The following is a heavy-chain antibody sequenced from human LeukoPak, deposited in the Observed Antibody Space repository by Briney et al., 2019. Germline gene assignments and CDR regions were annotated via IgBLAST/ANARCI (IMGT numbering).Heavy chain of an antibody. V-gene: IGHV1-18*04. J-gene: IGHJ3*02. Sequence: ASVKVSFTASGYTFNSYGISWVRQAPGQGLEWMGWISPYNGYTNYAQKLQGRVTMTTDTSTSTAYMELRSLRSDDTAVYYCARWYCSSTSCYAGAFDIWGQGTMVTVSS. D-gene: IGHD2-2*01. CDR3: ARWYCSSTSCYAGAFDI. CDR2: ISPYNGYT. CDR1: GYTFNSYG.